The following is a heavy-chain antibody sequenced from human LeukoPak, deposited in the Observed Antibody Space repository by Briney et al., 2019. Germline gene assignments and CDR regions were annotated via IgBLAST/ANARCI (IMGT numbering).Heavy chain of an antibody. CDR2: ISSSSSYI. Sequence: NPGGSLRLSCAASGFTFSSYSMNWVRQAPGRGLEWVSSISSSSSYIYYADSVKGRFTISRDNAKNSLYLQMNSLRVEDTAVYYCRSGGAAPGAFDNWGQGTLVTVSP. CDR3: RSGGAAPGAFDN. CDR1: GFTFSSYS. D-gene: IGHD6-13*01. V-gene: IGHV3-21*01. J-gene: IGHJ4*02.